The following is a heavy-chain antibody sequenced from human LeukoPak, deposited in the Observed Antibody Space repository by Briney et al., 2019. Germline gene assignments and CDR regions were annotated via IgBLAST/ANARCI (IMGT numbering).Heavy chain of an antibody. CDR2: IYTSGST. D-gene: IGHD3-9*01. CDR3: AREVTDILTAYGLYYFDY. Sequence: SETLSLTCTVSGDSISSSCWSWIRQPAGKGLEWIGRIYTSGSTNYIPSLKSPVTISVDKSKNQFSLKLHSVTAADTAVYYCAREVTDILTAYGLYYFDYWGQGTLVTVSS. J-gene: IGHJ4*02. V-gene: IGHV4-4*07. CDR1: GDSISSSC.